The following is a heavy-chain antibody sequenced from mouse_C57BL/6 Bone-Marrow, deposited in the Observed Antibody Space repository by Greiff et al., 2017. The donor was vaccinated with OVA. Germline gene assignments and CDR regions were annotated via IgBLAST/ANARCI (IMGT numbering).Heavy chain of an antibody. CDR1: GYTFTSYW. Sequence: VQLQQPGAELVRPGASVKMSCKASGYTFTSYWITWVKQRPGQGLEWIGDIYPGSGSTNYNEKFKSKATLTVDTSSSTAYMQLSSLTSEDSAVDYGANPLEYYCSSNGYWGQGTTLTVSS. CDR3: ANPLEYYCSSNGY. V-gene: IGHV1-55*01. CDR2: IYPGSGST. J-gene: IGHJ2*01. D-gene: IGHD1-1*01.